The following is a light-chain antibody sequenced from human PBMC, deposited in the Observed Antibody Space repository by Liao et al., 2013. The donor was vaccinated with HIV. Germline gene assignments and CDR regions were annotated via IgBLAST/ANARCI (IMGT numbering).Light chain of an antibody. Sequence: SYDLNQPPSVSVSPGQTASIPCSGDKLGDKYVCWYQQKPGLSPVLVIYQDTKRPSGIPERFSGSNSGNTATLTISGTQAMDEADYYCQAWDSSTAYVFGPGTKLAVL. CDR3: QAWDSSTAYV. V-gene: IGLV3-1*01. J-gene: IGLJ1*01. CDR2: QDT. CDR1: KLGDKY.